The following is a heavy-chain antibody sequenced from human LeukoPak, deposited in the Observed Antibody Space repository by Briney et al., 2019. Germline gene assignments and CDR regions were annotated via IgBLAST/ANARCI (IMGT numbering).Heavy chain of an antibody. CDR2: VNPNSGNT. CDR1: GYTFTSYD. V-gene: IGHV1-8*03. Sequence: GASVKVSCKASGYTFTSYDINWVRQATGQGLEWMGWVNPNSGNTVYAQKFQGRVTFTRNTSMSTVYMELSSLRSEDTAVYYCARARIAATGTDDAFDIWGQGTMVTVSS. D-gene: IGHD6-13*01. CDR3: ARARIAATGTDDAFDI. J-gene: IGHJ3*02.